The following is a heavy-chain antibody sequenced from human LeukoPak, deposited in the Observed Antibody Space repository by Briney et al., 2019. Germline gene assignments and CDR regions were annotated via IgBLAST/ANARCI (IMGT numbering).Heavy chain of an antibody. CDR2: IYHSGST. D-gene: IGHD4/OR15-4a*01. V-gene: IGHV4-30-2*01. CDR3: ASRGPQHLTDY. Sequence: KPSQTLSLTCAVSGGSISSGGYSWSCIRQPPGKGLEWIGYIYHSGSTYYNPSLKSRVTISVDRSKNQFSLKLSSVTAADTAVYYCASRGPQHLTDYWGQGTLVTVSS. CDR1: GGSISSGGYS. J-gene: IGHJ4*02.